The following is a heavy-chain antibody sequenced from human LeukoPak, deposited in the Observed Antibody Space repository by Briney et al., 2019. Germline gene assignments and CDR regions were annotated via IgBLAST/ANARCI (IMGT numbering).Heavy chain of an antibody. CDR2: IDPSDSYT. D-gene: IGHD3-22*01. CDR1: GNSFTNYW. Sequence: GESLKISCKGSGNSFTNYWISWVRQKPGKGLEWMGRIDPSDSYTDYSPSFQGHVTISADKPVYTAYLQWSSLKASDTAMYYCARPLTGGYTPLDYWGQGTLVTVSS. J-gene: IGHJ4*02. CDR3: ARPLTGGYTPLDY. V-gene: IGHV5-10-1*01.